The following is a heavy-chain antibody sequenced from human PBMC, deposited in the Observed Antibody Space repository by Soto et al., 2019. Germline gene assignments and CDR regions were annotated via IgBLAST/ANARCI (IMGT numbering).Heavy chain of an antibody. CDR1: GGSISSGDYY. J-gene: IGHJ4*02. Sequence: SETLSLTCTVSGGSISSGDYYWSWIRQPPGKGLEWIGYIYYSGSTYYNPSLKSRVTISVDTSKNQFSLKLSSVTAADTAVYYCARGGRYNWNFKFDYWGQGTLVTVSA. CDR3: ARGGRYNWNFKFDY. V-gene: IGHV4-30-4*01. D-gene: IGHD1-7*01. CDR2: IYYSGST.